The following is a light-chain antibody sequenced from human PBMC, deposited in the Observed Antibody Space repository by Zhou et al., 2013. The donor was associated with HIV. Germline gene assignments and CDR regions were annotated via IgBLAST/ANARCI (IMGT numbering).Light chain of an antibody. J-gene: IGKJ2*01. CDR2: GAS. CDR1: QSVSIY. CDR3: QHYGVSPYT. Sequence: EIVLTQSPATLSLSPGERATLSCRASQSVSIYLAWYQQKPGQGPKVLIFGASTRANGIPDRFSGSGSGTEFTLTISRLEPEDFAVYYCQHYGVSPYTFGPGTKLEI. V-gene: IGKV3-20*01.